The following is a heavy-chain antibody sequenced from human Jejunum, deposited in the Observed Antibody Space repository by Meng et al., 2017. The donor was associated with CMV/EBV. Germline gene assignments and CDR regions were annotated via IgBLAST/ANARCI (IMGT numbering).Heavy chain of an antibody. CDR2: MNPASGAT. D-gene: IGHD4-23*01. Sequence: SGFTFTDYDFNWVRQAPGQGLEWMGWMNPASGATGSAQKFQGRLILTCDISISTAYMELSNLRSEDSAIYYCARDYGGNSGWFDPWGHGTLVTVSS. CDR3: ARDYGGNSGWFDP. J-gene: IGHJ5*02. V-gene: IGHV1-8*01. CDR1: GFTFTDYD.